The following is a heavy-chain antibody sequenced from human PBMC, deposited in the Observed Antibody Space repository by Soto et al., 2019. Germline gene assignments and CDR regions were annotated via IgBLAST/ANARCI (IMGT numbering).Heavy chain of an antibody. CDR3: ATGRISRGLDV. CDR2: IYSRGTT. Sequence: SETLSLTCSVSGGTISSYYWSWTRQPPGKGLEWIGYIYSRGTTSYNPSLKSRATILVDTSKNQFSLRLTSVTATDTAVYYCATGRISRGLDVWGQGTTVTVS. J-gene: IGHJ6*02. CDR1: GGTISSYY. V-gene: IGHV4-59*12.